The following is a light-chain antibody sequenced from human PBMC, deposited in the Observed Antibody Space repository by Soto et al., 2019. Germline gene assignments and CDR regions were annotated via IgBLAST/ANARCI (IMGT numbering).Light chain of an antibody. CDR1: SSDVGGYNY. CDR2: EVS. Sequence: QSVLTQPASVSGSPGQSITISCTGTSSDVGGYNYVSWYQQHPGKAPKLMIYEVSNRPSGVSNRFSGSKSGNTASLTISGLQAEDEADYYCSSYTNYVVFGGGTKVTVL. CDR3: SSYTNYVV. V-gene: IGLV2-14*01. J-gene: IGLJ2*01.